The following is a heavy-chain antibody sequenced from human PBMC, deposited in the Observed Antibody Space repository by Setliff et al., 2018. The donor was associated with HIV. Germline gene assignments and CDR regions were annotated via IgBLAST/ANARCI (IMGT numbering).Heavy chain of an antibody. CDR3: VRDGTQCSRTTCINWVDP. CDR1: GGSIRRSDYS. CDR2: IYYSGNT. V-gene: IGHV4-39*07. J-gene: IGHJ5*02. D-gene: IGHD2-2*01. Sequence: SSETLSLTCNVSGGSIRRSDYSWGWIRQPPGKGLEWIGNIYYSGNTYYNPSLKSRVIISVDTSRNQFSLKLSSVTAADTAMYYCVRDGTQCSRTTCINWVDPWGQGTLVTVSS.